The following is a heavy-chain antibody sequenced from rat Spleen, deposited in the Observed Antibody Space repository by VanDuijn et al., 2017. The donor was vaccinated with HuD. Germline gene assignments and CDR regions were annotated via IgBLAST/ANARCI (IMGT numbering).Heavy chain of an antibody. CDR3: ARHRGYYGYTYPFDY. V-gene: IGHV5-22*01. Sequence: EVQLVESGGGLVQPGRSMKLSCAASGFTFSNYDMAWVSQAPKKGLEWVASISYEGSATYYRDSVKGRFTISRDNAKSTLYLQMDSLRSEDTATYYCARHRGYYGYTYPFDYWGQGVMVTVSS. J-gene: IGHJ2*01. D-gene: IGHD1-9*01. CDR1: GFTFSNYD. CDR2: ISYEGSAT.